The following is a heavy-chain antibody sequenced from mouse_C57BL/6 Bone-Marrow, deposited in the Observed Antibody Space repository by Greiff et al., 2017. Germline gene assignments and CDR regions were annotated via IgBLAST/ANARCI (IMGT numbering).Heavy chain of an antibody. CDR2: IDPANGDT. CDR3: ARYSYGYDDYAMDY. J-gene: IGHJ4*01. Sequence: EVKLQQSGAELVRPGASVKLSCTASGYNIKDDYMHWVKQRTEQGLEWIGWIDPANGDTEYDSKFQGKATLTADTSSSTAYLQLSSLTSEDSAVYYCARYSYGYDDYAMDYWGQGTSVTVSS. V-gene: IGHV14-4*01. CDR1: GYNIKDDY. D-gene: IGHD2-2*01.